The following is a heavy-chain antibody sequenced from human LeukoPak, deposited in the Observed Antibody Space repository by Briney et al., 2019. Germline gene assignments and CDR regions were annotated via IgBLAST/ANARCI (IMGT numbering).Heavy chain of an antibody. V-gene: IGHV4-34*01. J-gene: IGHJ4*02. CDR1: GGSFSGYY. D-gene: IGHD3-16*02. Sequence: SETLSLTCAVYGGSFSGYYWSWIRQPPGKGPEWIGEINHSGSTNYNPSLKSRVTISVDTSKNQFSLKLSSVTAADTAVYYCARGRIMITFGGVIVKGPLYFDYWGQGTLVTVSS. CDR3: ARGRIMITFGGVIVKGPLYFDY. CDR2: INHSGST.